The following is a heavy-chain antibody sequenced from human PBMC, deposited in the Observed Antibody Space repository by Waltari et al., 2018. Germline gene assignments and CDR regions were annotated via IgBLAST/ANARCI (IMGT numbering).Heavy chain of an antibody. J-gene: IGHJ4*02. Sequence: EVQLVESGGGLVQPGGSLSPSCAASGFTFTPYWMKWIRQAPGKGLEWVANINPDGSQKFYVDSVKGRFTVSRDNAQNSLYLQMNNLRAEDTAVYYCTTLARGESGDYWGQGTLVTVSS. D-gene: IGHD3-10*01. V-gene: IGHV3-7*01. CDR1: GFTFTPYW. CDR2: INPDGSQK. CDR3: TTLARGESGDY.